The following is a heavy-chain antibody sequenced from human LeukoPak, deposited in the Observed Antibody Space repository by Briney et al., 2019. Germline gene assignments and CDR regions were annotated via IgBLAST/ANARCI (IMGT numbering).Heavy chain of an antibody. CDR1: GGSISSGDYY. J-gene: IGHJ4*02. D-gene: IGHD3-10*01. V-gene: IGHV4-30-4*01. CDR3: ARVTGHYYGSGSYYIYFDY. CDR2: IYYSGST. Sequence: PSQTLSLTCTVSGGSISSGDYYWSWIRQPPGKGLEWIGYIYYSGSTYYNPSLKSRVTISVDTSKNQFSLKLSSVTAADTAVYYCARVTGHYYGSGSYYIYFDYWGQGTLVTVSS.